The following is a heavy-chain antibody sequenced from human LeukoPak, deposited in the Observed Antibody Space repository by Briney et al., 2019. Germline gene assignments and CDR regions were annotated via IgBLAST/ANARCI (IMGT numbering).Heavy chain of an antibody. J-gene: IGHJ4*02. D-gene: IGHD3-3*01. CDR1: GYTFTSYG. Sequence: ASVKVSCKASGYTFTSYGISWVRQAPGQGLEWMGWISAYNGNTNYAQKLQGRVTMTTDTSTSTAYMELRSLRSDDTAVYYCARDRGYFWSGSSPFDYWGQGTLVIVSS. V-gene: IGHV1-18*01. CDR2: ISAYNGNT. CDR3: ARDRGYFWSGSSPFDY.